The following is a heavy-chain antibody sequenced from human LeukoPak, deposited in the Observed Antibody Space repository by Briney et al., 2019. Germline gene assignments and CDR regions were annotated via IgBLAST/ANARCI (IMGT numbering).Heavy chain of an antibody. CDR3: ATPALGRRLYYYDY. V-gene: IGHV3-15*01. CDR2: IRTKSDGETV. Sequence: KTGGSLRLSCAASGFTFSNAWMSWVRQAPGKGLEWVGRIRTKSDGETVDYAAPVKGRFTISRDDSKNTLFLQMNSLKTEDTAVYYCATPALGRRLYYYDYWGQGTLVTVSP. D-gene: IGHD3-16*01. CDR1: GFTFSNAW. J-gene: IGHJ4*02.